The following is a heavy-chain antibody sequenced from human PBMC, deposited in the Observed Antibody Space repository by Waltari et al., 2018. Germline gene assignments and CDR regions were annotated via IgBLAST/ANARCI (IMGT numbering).Heavy chain of an antibody. CDR3: AKWFGGSYWYFDL. D-gene: IGHD3-10*01. CDR1: GFTFSSYA. V-gene: IGHV3-23*01. Sequence: EVQLLESGGGLVQPGGSLRLSCAASGFTFSSYAMSWVRQAPGKGLEWVSAISGSGGSTYYADSVKGRLTISRDNSKNTLYLQMNSLRAEDTAVYYCAKWFGGSYWYFDLWGRGTLVTVSS. CDR2: ISGSGGST. J-gene: IGHJ2*01.